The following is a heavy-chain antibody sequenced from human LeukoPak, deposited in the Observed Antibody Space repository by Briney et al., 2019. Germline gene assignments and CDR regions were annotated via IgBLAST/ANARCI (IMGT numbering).Heavy chain of an antibody. Sequence: PGGSLRLSCATSGFSFSSYAMSWVRQAPGKGLEWVSAMSSSDDGRYYAASVRGWFTISRDTSRSTLYLQMNSLRAEDAAVYYCAIVNGWYDYVWGSYRYTRNDYWGQGTLVTVSS. V-gene: IGHV3-23*01. J-gene: IGHJ4*02. CDR1: GFSFSSYA. D-gene: IGHD3-16*02. CDR3: AIVNGWYDYVWGSYRYTRNDY. CDR2: MSSSDDGR.